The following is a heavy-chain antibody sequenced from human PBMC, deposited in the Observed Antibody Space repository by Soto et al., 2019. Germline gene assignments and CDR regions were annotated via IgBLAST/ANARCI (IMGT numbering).Heavy chain of an antibody. J-gene: IGHJ6*02. CDR3: SRLPPERYGAYDFPMDV. V-gene: IGHV3-49*05. D-gene: IGHD5-12*01. CDR2: VTSKKYGATA. Sequence: VQLVESGGGLVKPGWSLRLSCITSGFAFGDFAMTWFRQAPGKGLARVGFVTSKKYGATAQYAASVKGRFSISRNNSISIGYLQMYNLTTGDTAVYYCSRLPPERYGAYDFPMDVWGQGTTVTVSS. CDR1: GFAFGDFA.